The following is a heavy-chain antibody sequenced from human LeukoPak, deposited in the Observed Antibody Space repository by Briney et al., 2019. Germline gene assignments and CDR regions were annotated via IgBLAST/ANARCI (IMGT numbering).Heavy chain of an antibody. V-gene: IGHV1-8*02. CDR1: GYTFTSYD. Sequence: ASVKVSCKASGYTFTSYDINWVRQATGQGLEWMGWMNPNSGNTGYAQMFQGRVSMTMNTSISTAYMELSSLRSEDTAVYFCARVSGDWEKDYWGQGTLVTVSS. J-gene: IGHJ4*02. D-gene: IGHD2-21*02. CDR3: ARVSGDWEKDY. CDR2: MNPNSGNT.